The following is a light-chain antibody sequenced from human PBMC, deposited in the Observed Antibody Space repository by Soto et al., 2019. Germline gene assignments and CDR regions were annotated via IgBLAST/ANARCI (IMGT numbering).Light chain of an antibody. V-gene: IGKV3-20*01. CDR3: QQYGSSRGFT. CDR2: GAS. J-gene: IGKJ3*01. Sequence: EIVLTQSPGTLSLSPGERATLSCRASQSVSSSYLAWYQQKPGQAPRLLIYGASGRATGIPVRFSGSGSGTDSTLTISRLEPEDFAVYYCQQYGSSRGFTFGPGTKVDIK. CDR1: QSVSSSY.